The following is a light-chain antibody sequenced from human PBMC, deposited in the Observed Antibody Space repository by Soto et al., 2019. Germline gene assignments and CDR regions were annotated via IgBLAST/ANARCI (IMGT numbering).Light chain of an antibody. CDR3: QGFGRPPHYS. CDR2: GSS. J-gene: IGKJ2*03. Sequence: EIVLTQSPGILSLSPGERATLTCRASQSIESRFLAWYQQKPGQAPRLLIYGSSTRATGIPDRFSGSGSGTDFTLTISRLDPEDFAVYYCQGFGRPPHYSFGQGTQLEIK. V-gene: IGKV3-20*01. CDR1: QSIESRF.